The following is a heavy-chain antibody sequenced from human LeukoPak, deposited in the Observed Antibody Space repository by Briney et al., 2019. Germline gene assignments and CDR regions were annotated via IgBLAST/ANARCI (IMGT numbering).Heavy chain of an antibody. Sequence: PGGSPRLSCAASGFTVSSNYMSWVRQASGKGLGWVSVIYSGGSAYYADSVKGRFTISRDNSKNTLYLQMNSLRAEDTAVYYCAGERSGFDYWGQGTLVTVSS. CDR2: IYSGGSA. D-gene: IGHD3-10*01. V-gene: IGHV3-66*02. CDR3: AGERSGFDY. J-gene: IGHJ4*02. CDR1: GFTVSSNY.